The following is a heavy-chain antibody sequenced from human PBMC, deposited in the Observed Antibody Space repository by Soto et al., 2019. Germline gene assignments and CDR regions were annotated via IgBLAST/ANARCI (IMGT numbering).Heavy chain of an antibody. J-gene: IGHJ4*02. V-gene: IGHV3-23*01. CDR3: PRGVMDFDY. CDR1: GFPFSIYA. D-gene: IGHD3-10*01. Sequence: PGGSLRLSCAASGFPFSIYAMSLVRQSPGKGLEWVSGISGSADSRYYADSVKGRFTISRDNSKNTLYLQMNSLRAEDTAVYYCPRGVMDFDYWGQGILVTISS. CDR2: ISGSADSR.